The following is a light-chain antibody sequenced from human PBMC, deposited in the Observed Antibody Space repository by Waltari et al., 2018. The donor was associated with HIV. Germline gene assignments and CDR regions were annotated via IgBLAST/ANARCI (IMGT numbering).Light chain of an antibody. CDR3: QSYDNSLRVI. V-gene: IGLV1-40*01. J-gene: IGLJ2*01. CDR2: ANN. Sequence: QSVLTQPPSVSGAPGQTVTIPCTGSSSHLGTRYAVHWYQQLPGAAPKLLIFANNNRPSGVPDRFSGSKSGTSASLAITGLQAEDEADYYCQSYDNSLRVIFGGGTKLTVL. CDR1: SSHLGTRYA.